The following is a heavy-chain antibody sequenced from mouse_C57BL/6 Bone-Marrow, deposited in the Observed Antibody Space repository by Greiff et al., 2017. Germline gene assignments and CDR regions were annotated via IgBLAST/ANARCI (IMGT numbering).Heavy chain of an antibody. J-gene: IGHJ3*01. CDR2: IYPRSGNT. CDR3: AGTGTGLAY. CDR1: GYTFTSYG. V-gene: IGHV1-81*01. D-gene: IGHD4-1*01. Sequence: QVQLKESGAELARPGASVKLSCKASGYTFTSYGISWVKQRTGQGLEWIGEIYPRSGNTYYNEKFKGKATLTADKSSSTACMELRSLTSEDSAVYFCAGTGTGLAYWGQGTLVTVSA.